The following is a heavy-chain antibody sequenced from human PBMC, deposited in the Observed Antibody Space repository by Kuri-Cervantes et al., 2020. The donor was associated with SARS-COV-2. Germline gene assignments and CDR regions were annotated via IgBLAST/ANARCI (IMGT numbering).Heavy chain of an antibody. V-gene: IGHV1-2*02. CDR3: ARGPWMGTYYFDY. CDR2: INPNSGGT. J-gene: IGHJ4*02. D-gene: IGHD7-27*01. CDR1: GYTFTGYY. Sequence: ASVKVSCKASGYTFTGYYMHWVRQAPGQGLEWMGWINPNSGGTNYAQKFQGRVTITTDESTSTAYMELSSLRSEDTAVYYCARGPWMGTYYFDYWGQGTLVTVSP.